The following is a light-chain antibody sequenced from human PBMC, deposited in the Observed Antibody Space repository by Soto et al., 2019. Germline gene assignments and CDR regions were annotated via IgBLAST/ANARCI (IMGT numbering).Light chain of an antibody. Sequence: EVVMTQSPGTLSLSPGEAATLSCRASQSVIGNYLAWYQQKPGQSPRLVIYDASSRATGIPDRFSGSGSGTDFTLTISRLEPEDFAVYYCQQYGGSPRTFGQGTKVDIK. J-gene: IGKJ1*01. V-gene: IGKV3-20*01. CDR2: DAS. CDR3: QQYGGSPRT. CDR1: QSVIGNY.